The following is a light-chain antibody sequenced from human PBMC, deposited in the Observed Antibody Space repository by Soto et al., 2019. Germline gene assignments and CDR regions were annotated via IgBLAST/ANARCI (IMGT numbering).Light chain of an antibody. CDR2: DAS. J-gene: IGKJ4*01. CDR3: QQSYSTPLT. V-gene: IGKV1-39*01. CDR1: QSIGRW. Sequence: DIQMTKSPSTLSATVGDRVTITCRASQSIGRWLAWYQQKPGKAPKVLIYDASTLKSGVPSRFSGSGSGTDFTLTISSLQPEDFATYYCQQSYSTPLTFGGGTKVDIK.